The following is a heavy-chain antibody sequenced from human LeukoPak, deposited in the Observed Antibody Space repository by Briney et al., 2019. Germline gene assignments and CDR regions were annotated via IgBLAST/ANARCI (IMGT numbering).Heavy chain of an antibody. D-gene: IGHD5-18*01. CDR2: INHSGST. J-gene: IGHJ4*02. Sequence: SETLSLTCAVYGGSFSGYYWSWIRQPPGKGLEWIGEINHSGSTNYNPSLTSRVTISVDTSKNQFSLKLSSVTAADTAVYYCARGIQLWLARVVEYFDYWGQGTLVTVSS. V-gene: IGHV4-34*01. CDR1: GGSFSGYY. CDR3: ARGIQLWLARVVEYFDY.